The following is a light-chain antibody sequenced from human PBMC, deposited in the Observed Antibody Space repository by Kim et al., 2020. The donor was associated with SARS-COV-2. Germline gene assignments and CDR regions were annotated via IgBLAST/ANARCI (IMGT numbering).Light chain of an antibody. Sequence: RQTTTHTGTGNGNKVGNPGAAWLQQHQGHPPKLLSYRNNNRPSGISERLSASRSGNTASLTITGLQPEDEADYYCSAWDSSLSAWVFGGGTQLTVL. J-gene: IGLJ3*02. CDR1: GNKVGNPG. CDR3: SAWDSSLSAWV. V-gene: IGLV10-54*01. CDR2: RNN.